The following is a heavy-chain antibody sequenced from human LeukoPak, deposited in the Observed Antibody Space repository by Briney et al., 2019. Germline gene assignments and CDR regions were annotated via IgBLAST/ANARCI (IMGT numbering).Heavy chain of an antibody. CDR2: ISYDGSNK. J-gene: IGHJ5*02. D-gene: IGHD4-11*01. CDR3: AKGPPYSNYVSWFDP. V-gene: IGHV3-30*18. Sequence: GGSLKLSCAASGFTFSSYGMHWVRQAPGKGLEWVAVISYDGSNKYYADSVKGRFTISRDNSKNTLYLQMNSLRAEDTAVYYCAKGPPYSNYVSWFDPWGQGTLVTVSS. CDR1: GFTFSSYG.